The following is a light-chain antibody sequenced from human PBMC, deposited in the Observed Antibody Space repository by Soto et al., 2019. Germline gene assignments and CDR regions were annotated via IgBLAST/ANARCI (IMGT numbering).Light chain of an antibody. J-gene: IGKJ1*01. CDR1: QNVDNY. Sequence: LSQSVATLSLKKEGSATLSCRASQNVDNYLAWYQQKPGQAPRLLIYDASNRATGIPARFSGSGSGTAFTLAISSLEPEDFAVYYCQQFGGSPTWTFGQGTKVDIK. CDR2: DAS. V-gene: IGKV3-11*01. CDR3: QQFGGSPTWT.